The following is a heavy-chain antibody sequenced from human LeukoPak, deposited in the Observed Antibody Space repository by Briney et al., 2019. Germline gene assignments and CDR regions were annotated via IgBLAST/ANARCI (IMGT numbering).Heavy chain of an antibody. CDR2: INYGGDT. CDR3: ARGLGWQVTPMGLFYMDV. J-gene: IGHJ6*03. D-gene: IGHD2-21*02. Sequence: PSETLSLTCGVDGGSFSGYDWTWVRQPPGKGLEWIGQINYGGDTNYNPSLKSRVTISVDTSKNQFSLKVTFVTAADTAVYYCARGLGWQVTPMGLFYMDVWGEGATVIVSS. CDR1: GGSFSGYD. V-gene: IGHV4-34*01.